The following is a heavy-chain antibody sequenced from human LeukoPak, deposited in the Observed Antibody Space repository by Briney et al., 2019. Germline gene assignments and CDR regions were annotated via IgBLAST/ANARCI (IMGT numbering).Heavy chain of an antibody. CDR3: AKGIGLAVAGLHY. Sequence: GGSLRLSCGASGFTFSSCAMTWVRQAPGKGLEWVSAISGSGDNTYYADSVKGRFTISRDNSKTTLNLQMNSLRAEDTAVYYCAKGIGLAVAGLHYWGQGALVTVSS. CDR2: ISGSGDNT. CDR1: GFTFSSCA. V-gene: IGHV3-23*01. J-gene: IGHJ4*02. D-gene: IGHD6-19*01.